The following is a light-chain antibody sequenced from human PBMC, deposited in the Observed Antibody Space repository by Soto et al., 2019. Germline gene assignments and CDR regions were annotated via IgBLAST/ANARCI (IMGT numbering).Light chain of an antibody. J-gene: IGLJ2*01. Sequence: NFMLTQPHSVSESPGKTVTISCTRSSGSIASNYVQWYQQRPGSAPTTVIYEDNQRPSGVPDRFSGSIDSSSNSASLTISGLKTKDEADYYCQSYDSSTLVFGGGTKLTVL. CDR1: SGSIASNY. CDR3: QSYDSSTLV. V-gene: IGLV6-57*04. CDR2: EDN.